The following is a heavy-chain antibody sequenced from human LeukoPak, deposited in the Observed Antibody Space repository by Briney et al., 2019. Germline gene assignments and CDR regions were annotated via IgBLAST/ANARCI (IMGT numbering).Heavy chain of an antibody. CDR2: ISYDGRNK. Sequence: GGSLRLSCAASGFTFSSFAMHWVRQAPGKGLEWVAAISYDGRNKYYADSVQGRFTFSRDNSKNMLYLQMNSLRAEDTAVYYCARDGKPDYYDSSGYDYFDYWAREPWSPSPQ. CDR3: ARDGKPDYYDSSGYDYFDY. CDR1: GFTFSSFA. V-gene: IGHV3-30-3*01. D-gene: IGHD3-22*01. J-gene: IGHJ4*02.